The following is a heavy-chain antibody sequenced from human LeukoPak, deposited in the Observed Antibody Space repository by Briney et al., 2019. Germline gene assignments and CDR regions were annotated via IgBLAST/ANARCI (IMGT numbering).Heavy chain of an antibody. Sequence: SQTLSLTCAISGDSVSSKGAAWNWIRQSPSRGLEWLGRTCYRSKWYNDYAVSVKSRMTINPDTSKTQFSLQLNSVTHEDTAVYYCARGIAAAAANLDFWGQGTLVTVSS. J-gene: IGHJ4*02. CDR1: GDSVSSKGAA. D-gene: IGHD6-13*01. CDR3: ARGIAAAAANLDF. CDR2: TCYRSKWYN. V-gene: IGHV6-1*01.